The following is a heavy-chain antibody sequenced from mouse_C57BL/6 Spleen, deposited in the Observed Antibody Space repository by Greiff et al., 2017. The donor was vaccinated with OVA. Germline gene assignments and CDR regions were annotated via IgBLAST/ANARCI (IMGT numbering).Heavy chain of an antibody. CDR3: ARWRDYGSSQYYFDY. CDR1: GYTFTSYW. CDR2: INPSSGYT. Sequence: QVQLQSGAELAKPGASVQLSCKASGYTFTSYWMHWVKQRPGQGLEWIGYINPSSGYTKYNQKFKDKATLTADKSSSTAYMQLSSLTYEDSAVYYCARWRDYGSSQYYFDYWGQGTTLTVSS. D-gene: IGHD1-1*01. J-gene: IGHJ2*01. V-gene: IGHV1-7*01.